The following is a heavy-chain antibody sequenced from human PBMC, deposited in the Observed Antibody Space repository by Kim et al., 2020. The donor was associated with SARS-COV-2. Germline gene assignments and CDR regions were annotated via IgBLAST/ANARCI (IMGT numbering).Heavy chain of an antibody. V-gene: IGHV4-34*01. D-gene: IGHD2-2*01. CDR3: ARGKVEVVPAANSRQYYY. CDR2: INHSGST. CDR1: GGSFSGCY. J-gene: IGHJ6*01. Sequence: SETLSLTCAVYGGSFSGCYWSWIRQPPGKGLEWIGEINHSGSTNYNPSLKSRVTISVDTSKNQFSLKLSSVTAADTAVYYCARGKVEVVPAANSRQYYY.